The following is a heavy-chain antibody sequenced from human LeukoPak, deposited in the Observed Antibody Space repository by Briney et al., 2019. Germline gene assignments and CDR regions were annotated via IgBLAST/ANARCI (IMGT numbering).Heavy chain of an antibody. J-gene: IGHJ4*02. Sequence: GGSLRLSCAASGFTFSDYYMSWFRQAPGAGLKWLSYINLNNGTMYYADSVRGRFAISRDNTKNSLYLQMNSLRGEDTAVYYCVRAYSRGYSDDFDFWGQGTLVTVSS. CDR3: VRAYSRGYSDDFDF. D-gene: IGHD3-22*01. V-gene: IGHV3-11*01. CDR1: GFTFSDYY. CDR2: INLNNGTM.